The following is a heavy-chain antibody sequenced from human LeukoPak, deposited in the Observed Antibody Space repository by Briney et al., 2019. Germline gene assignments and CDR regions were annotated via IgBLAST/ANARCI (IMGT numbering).Heavy chain of an antibody. V-gene: IGHV3-7*01. D-gene: IGHD2-2*01. J-gene: IGHJ3*02. Sequence: GGSLRLSCVASGFTFSKYWMTWVRQAPGKGLEWVANIKQDGSEKYYVDSVKGRFTISRDNAKNALYLQMHSLRVEDTAVYYCARESIVVVPTTMDDASDIWGQGTMVTVSS. CDR3: ARESIVVVPTTMDDASDI. CDR1: GFTFSKYW. CDR2: IKQDGSEK.